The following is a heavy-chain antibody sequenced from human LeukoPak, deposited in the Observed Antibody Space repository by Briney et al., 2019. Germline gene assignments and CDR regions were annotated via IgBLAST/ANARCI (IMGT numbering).Heavy chain of an antibody. J-gene: IGHJ4*02. CDR2: IYTSGST. V-gene: IGHV4-4*07. Sequence: SETLSPTCTVSGGSISSYYWSWIRQPAGKGLEWIGRIYTSGSTNYNPSLKSRVTMSVDTSKNQFSLKLSSVTAADTAVYYCARDAYVRVGATSYYFDYWGQGTLVTVSS. CDR1: GGSISSYY. CDR3: ARDAYVRVGATSYYFDY. D-gene: IGHD1-26*01.